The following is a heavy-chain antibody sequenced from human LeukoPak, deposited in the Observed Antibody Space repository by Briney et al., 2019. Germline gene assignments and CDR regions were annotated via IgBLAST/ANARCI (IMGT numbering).Heavy chain of an antibody. CDR2: IRQDGSEK. CDR1: GFTFSNYW. J-gene: IGHJ4*02. V-gene: IGHV3-7*05. Sequence: GGSLRLSCAASGFTFSNYWMSWVRQAPGRGLEWVANIRQDGSEKYYVDSVKGRFTISRDNAKNSLYQQMNSLRAEDTAVYYCARDYVWGSDRYTDYWGQGTLVTVAS. CDR3: ARDYVWGSDRYTDY. D-gene: IGHD3-16*02.